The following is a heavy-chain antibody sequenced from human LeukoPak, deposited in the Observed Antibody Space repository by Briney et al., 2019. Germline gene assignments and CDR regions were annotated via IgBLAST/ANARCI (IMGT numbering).Heavy chain of an antibody. CDR3: ARVGSWYYFDY. Sequence: SETLSLTRTVSGGSFSSYYWTWIRQPPGKGLEWIAYIDYSGNTNYSPSLKSRVTISVDTSRNQFSLKLSSVTAADTAVYYCARVGSWYYFDYWGQGTPVTVSS. CDR2: IDYSGNT. D-gene: IGHD6-19*01. J-gene: IGHJ4*02. V-gene: IGHV4-59*01. CDR1: GGSFSSYY.